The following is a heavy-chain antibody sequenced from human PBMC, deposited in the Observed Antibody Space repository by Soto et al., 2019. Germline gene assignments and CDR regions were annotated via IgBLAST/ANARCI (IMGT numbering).Heavy chain of an antibody. CDR1: GFTFGDYS. CDR3: ARRLADTWNTYFLHY. J-gene: IGHJ4*02. CDR2: ISGTGGST. D-gene: IGHD1-20*01. Sequence: VQLLESGGDLVQPGGSQTLSCAASGFTFGDYSMSWVRQAPGKGLEWVSGISGTGGSTYYADSVKGRVTISRHNSKNTLYLQMDSLRAEDTAVYYCARRLADTWNTYFLHYWGQGTLVTVSS. V-gene: IGHV3-23*01.